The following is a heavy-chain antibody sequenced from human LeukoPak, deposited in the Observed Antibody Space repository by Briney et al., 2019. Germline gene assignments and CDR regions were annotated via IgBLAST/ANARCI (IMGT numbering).Heavy chain of an antibody. CDR1: GFTVSSNY. J-gene: IGHJ3*02. Sequence: GGSLRLSCAASGFTVSSNYMSWVRQAPGKGLEWVSVIYSGGSTYYADSVKGRFTISRDNSKNTLYLQMNSLRAEDTAVYYCASSPPDYAELPFDIWGQGTMVTVSS. CDR3: ASSPPDYAELPFDI. CDR2: IYSGGST. V-gene: IGHV3-53*01. D-gene: IGHD4/OR15-4a*01.